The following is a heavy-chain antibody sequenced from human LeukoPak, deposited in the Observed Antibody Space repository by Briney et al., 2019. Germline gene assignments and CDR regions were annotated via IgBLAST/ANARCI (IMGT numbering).Heavy chain of an antibody. CDR3: AAGTAADF. J-gene: IGHJ4*02. D-gene: IGHD6-13*01. Sequence: PGGSPRLSCVVSGIPFSDYYMNWIRQAPGKGLEWISYISSSSSYTDYADSVKGRFTISRDNAKSALYLQMNSLRLEDTAVYYCAAGTAADFWGQETLVTVSS. CDR2: ISSSSSYT. CDR1: GIPFSDYY. V-gene: IGHV3-11*03.